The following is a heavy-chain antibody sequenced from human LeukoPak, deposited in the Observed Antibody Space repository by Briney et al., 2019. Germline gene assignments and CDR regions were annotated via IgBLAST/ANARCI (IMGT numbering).Heavy chain of an antibody. V-gene: IGHV1-69*05. CDR3: ARDAYDSSGYYPYYFDY. D-gene: IGHD3-22*01. J-gene: IGHJ4*02. CDR2: IIPIFGTA. Sequence: SVKVSRKDSGGTFSSDAISWVRQAPGQGLEWMGGIIPIFGTANYAQKFQGKLTITTDESTSTAYMELSSLRSEDTAVYYCARDAYDSSGYYPYYFDYWGQGTLVTVSS. CDR1: GGTFSSDA.